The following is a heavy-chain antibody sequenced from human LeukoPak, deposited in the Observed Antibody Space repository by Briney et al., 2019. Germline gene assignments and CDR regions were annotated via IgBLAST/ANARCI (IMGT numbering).Heavy chain of an antibody. CDR2: IYYSGST. J-gene: IGHJ4*02. V-gene: IGHV4-59*01. Sequence: SETLSLTCTVSGGSISSYYRSWIRQPPGKGLEWIGYIYYSGSTNYNPSLKSRVSISVDTSKNQFSLKLSSVTAADTAVYYCARGKRYSSGYFDYWGQGTLVTVSS. CDR3: ARGKRYSSGYFDY. D-gene: IGHD6-19*01. CDR1: GGSISSYY.